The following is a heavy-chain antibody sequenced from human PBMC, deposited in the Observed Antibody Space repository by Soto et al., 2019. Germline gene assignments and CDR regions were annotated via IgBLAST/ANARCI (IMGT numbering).Heavy chain of an antibody. CDR1: GYTFTSYD. CDR3: ARVDYGDRTGDWFDP. D-gene: IGHD4-17*01. Sequence: ASVKVSCKASGYTFTSYDINWVRKATGQGLEWMGWMNPNSGNTGYAQKFQGRVTMTRNTSISTAYMELSSLRSEDTAVYYCARVDYGDRTGDWFDPWGQGTLVTGLL. J-gene: IGHJ5*02. V-gene: IGHV1-8*01. CDR2: MNPNSGNT.